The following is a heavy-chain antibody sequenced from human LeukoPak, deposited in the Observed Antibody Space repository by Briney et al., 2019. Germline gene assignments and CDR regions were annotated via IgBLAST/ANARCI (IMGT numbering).Heavy chain of an antibody. V-gene: IGHV3-30*01. CDR3: ARDRGIVVVPAAILGYFQH. Sequence: GGSLRLSCAASGFTFSSYAMHWVRQAPGKGLEWVAVISYDGSNKYYADSAKGRFTISRDNSKNTLYLQMNSLRAEDTAVYYCARDRGIVVVPAAILGYFQHWGQGTLVTVSS. CDR2: ISYDGSNK. D-gene: IGHD2-2*02. J-gene: IGHJ1*01. CDR1: GFTFSSYA.